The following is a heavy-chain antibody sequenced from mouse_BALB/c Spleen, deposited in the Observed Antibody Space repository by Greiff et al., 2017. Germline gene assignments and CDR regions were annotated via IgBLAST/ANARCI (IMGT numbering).Heavy chain of an antibody. CDR3: AREDYYGNYYYAMDY. CDR2: INPSSGYT. D-gene: IGHD2-1*01. V-gene: IGHV1-4*02. J-gene: IGHJ4*01. CDR1: GYTFTSYT. Sequence: QVQLQQSAAELARPGASVKMSCKASGYTFTSYTMHWVKQRPGQGLEWIGYINPSSGYTEYNQKFKDKTTLTADKSSSTAYMQLSSLTSEDSAVYYCAREDYYGNYYYAMDYWGQGTSVTVSS.